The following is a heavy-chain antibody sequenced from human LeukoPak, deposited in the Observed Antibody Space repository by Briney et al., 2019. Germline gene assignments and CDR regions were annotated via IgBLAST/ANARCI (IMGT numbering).Heavy chain of an antibody. J-gene: IGHJ4*02. D-gene: IGHD3-22*01. V-gene: IGHV4-4*09. Sequence: SQTLSLTCTVSGGSIRYYFWSCIRRPPGKGLEWIGCIYTSGRTNYNPSLKSRVTISVDTSKNQFSLNLSSVTAADTAVYYCSRGVLHDSSGYPFDYWGRGILVTVSS. CDR1: GGSIRYYF. CDR2: IYTSGRT. CDR3: SRGVLHDSSGYPFDY.